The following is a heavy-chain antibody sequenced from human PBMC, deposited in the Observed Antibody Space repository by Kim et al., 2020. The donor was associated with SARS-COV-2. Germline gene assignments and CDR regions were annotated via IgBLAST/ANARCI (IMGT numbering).Heavy chain of an antibody. CDR1: GFTFDDYA. J-gene: IGHJ4*02. V-gene: IGHV3-43*02. D-gene: IGHD3-10*01. CDR2: ISGDDGST. CDR3: AKDKRYGSGSYYSDY. Sequence: GGSLRLSCAASGFTFDDYAMHWVRQAPGKGLEWVSIISGDDGSTYYADSVKGRFTISRDNSKNSLYLQMNSLRTEDTALYYCAKDKRYGSGSYYSDYWGQGTLVTVSS.